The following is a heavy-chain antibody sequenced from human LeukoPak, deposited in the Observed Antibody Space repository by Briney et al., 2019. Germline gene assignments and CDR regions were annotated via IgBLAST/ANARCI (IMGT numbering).Heavy chain of an antibody. CDR1: GFTFSSYE. CDR2: ISSSGSTI. CDR3: ARGSRWLQFDAFDI. Sequence: GGSLRLSCAASGFTFSSYEMNWVRQAPGKGVEWVSYISSSGSTIYYADSVKGRFTISRDNSKNTLYLQMNSLRAEDTAVYYCARGSRWLQFDAFDIWGQGTMVTVSS. D-gene: IGHD5-24*01. J-gene: IGHJ3*02. V-gene: IGHV3-48*03.